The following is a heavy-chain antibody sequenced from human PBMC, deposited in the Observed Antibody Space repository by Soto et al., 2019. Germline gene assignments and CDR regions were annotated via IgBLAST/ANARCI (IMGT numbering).Heavy chain of an antibody. CDR1: GFTFSSYS. V-gene: IGHV3-48*02. CDR2: ISSSSSTI. J-gene: IGHJ4*02. D-gene: IGHD3-22*01. Sequence: EVQLVESGGGLVQPGGSLRLSCAASGFTFSSYSMNWVRQAPGKGLEWVSYISSSSSTIYYADSVKGRFNISRDNAKNSLYLQMNSLRDEDTAVYYCARGREYYYDSSGFDYWGQGTLVTVSS. CDR3: ARGREYYYDSSGFDY.